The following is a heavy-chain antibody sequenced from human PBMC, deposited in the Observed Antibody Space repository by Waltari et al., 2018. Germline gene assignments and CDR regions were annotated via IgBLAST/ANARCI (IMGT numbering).Heavy chain of an antibody. D-gene: IGHD3-3*01. Sequence: QVQLQESGPGLVKPSETLSLTCTVSGGSISSHYWSWIRQPPGKGLEWIGYIYYSGSTNYHPSLKSRVTISVDTSKNQFSLKLSSVTAADTAVYYCARGVDDFWSGYYSWFDPWGQGTLVTVSS. CDR3: ARGVDDFWSGYYSWFDP. CDR2: IYYSGST. CDR1: GGSISSHY. V-gene: IGHV4-59*11. J-gene: IGHJ5*02.